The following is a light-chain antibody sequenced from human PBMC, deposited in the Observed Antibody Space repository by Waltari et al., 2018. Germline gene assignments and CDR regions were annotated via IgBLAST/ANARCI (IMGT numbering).Light chain of an antibody. CDR3: QQYHALPPST. CDR1: QSISSN. Sequence: EIVVTQSPATLSVSPGDRAILTCRASQSISSNLAWFQQKPGQSPRLLIYGASARASGVPARFSGSGSGTEFTLTIPSLQSEDFAVYYCQQYHALPPSTFGQGTRV. J-gene: IGKJ1*01. CDR2: GAS. V-gene: IGKV3-15*01.